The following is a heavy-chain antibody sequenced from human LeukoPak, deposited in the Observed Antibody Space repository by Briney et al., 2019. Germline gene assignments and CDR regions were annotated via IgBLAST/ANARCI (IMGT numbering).Heavy chain of an antibody. CDR1: GGSISGYY. Sequence: SETLSLTCTVSGGSISGYYWSWIRQPPGKGLEWIGEINHSGSTNYNPSLKSRVTISVDTSKNQFSLKLSSVTAADTAVYYCARVRIAARPKYYFDYWGQGTLVTVSS. D-gene: IGHD6-6*01. CDR2: INHSGST. J-gene: IGHJ4*02. V-gene: IGHV4-34*01. CDR3: ARVRIAARPKYYFDY.